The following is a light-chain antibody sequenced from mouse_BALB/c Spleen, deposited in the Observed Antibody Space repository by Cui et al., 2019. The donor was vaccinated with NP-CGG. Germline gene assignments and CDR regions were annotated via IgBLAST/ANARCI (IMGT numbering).Light chain of an antibody. CDR3: ALWYSNHWV. CDR2: GPN. J-gene: IGLJ1*01. V-gene: IGLV1*01. Sequence: QAVVTQEPALTTSPGETVTLTCRSSTRAITTSNYANWVQEKPDHLFTGLIGGPNNRAPGVPARFSGSLIGDRAALTITGAQTEDEAIYFCALWYSNHWVFGGGTKLTVL. CDR1: TRAITTSNY.